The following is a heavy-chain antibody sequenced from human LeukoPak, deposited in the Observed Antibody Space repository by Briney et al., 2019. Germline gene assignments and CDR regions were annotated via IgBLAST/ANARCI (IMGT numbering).Heavy chain of an antibody. CDR1: GFTFSSYS. CDR2: ISSSSSYI. V-gene: IGHV3-21*01. CDR3: AREGIVPAARDYYYYYGMDV. Sequence: TGGSLSLSCAASGFTFSSYSVNWVRQAPGEGREWVSSISSSSSYIYYADSVKGRFTISRDNAKHSLYLQMNSLRAEDTAVYYCAREGIVPAARDYYYYYGMDVWGKGTTVTVSS. D-gene: IGHD2-2*01. J-gene: IGHJ6*04.